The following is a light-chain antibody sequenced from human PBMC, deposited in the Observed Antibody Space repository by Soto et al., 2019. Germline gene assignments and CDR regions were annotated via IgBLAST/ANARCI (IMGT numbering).Light chain of an antibody. J-gene: IGLJ2*01. V-gene: IGLV1-40*01. Sequence: QSVLTQPPSVSGAPGQRVTISRTGSSSNIGAGYDVHWYQQLPGTAPKLLIYGNSNRPSGVPDRFSGSKSVTSAALAITGLQAEDEADYYCQSYDSSLSVVVFGGGTKLTVL. CDR1: SSNIGAGYD. CDR3: QSYDSSLSVVV. CDR2: GNS.